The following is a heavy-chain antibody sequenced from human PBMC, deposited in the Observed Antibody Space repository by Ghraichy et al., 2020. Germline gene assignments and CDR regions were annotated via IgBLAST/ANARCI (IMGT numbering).Heavy chain of an antibody. CDR2: ISSTSATV. V-gene: IGHV3-48*04. CDR1: GFTFGDYS. CDR3: VRDRYPRKEYYFDY. Sequence: GGSLRLSCTASGFTFGDYSMNWVRQTPGKGLEWVSFISSTSATVNYADSVKGRFTISRDNADNSLWLQMNSLRVEDTAVYFCVRDRYPRKEYYFDYWGQGSLVTVSA. D-gene: IGHD3-16*02. J-gene: IGHJ4*02.